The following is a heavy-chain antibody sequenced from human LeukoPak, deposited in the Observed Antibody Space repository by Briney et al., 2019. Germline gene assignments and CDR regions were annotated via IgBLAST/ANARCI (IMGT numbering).Heavy chain of an antibody. CDR1: GYSISSGYY. V-gene: IGHV4-38-2*02. J-gene: IGHJ4*02. D-gene: IGHD5-24*01. CDR3: ARDWGDGYTIFNY. CDR2: IYHSGST. Sequence: SETLSLTCTVSGYSISSGYYWGWIRQPPGKGLEWIGSIYHSGSTYYNPSLKSRVTISVDTSKNQFSLKVTPVTAADTAVYYCARDWGDGYTIFNYWGQGTLVTVSS.